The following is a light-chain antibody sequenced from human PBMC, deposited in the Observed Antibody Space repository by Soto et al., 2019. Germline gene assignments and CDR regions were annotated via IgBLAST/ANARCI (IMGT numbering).Light chain of an antibody. Sequence: DIQMTQSPSTLSASVGDRVTITCRASENINSWLAWYQRKPGQAPKLLIYKASTLQTGVPSRFSGSGSGTEFTLTVGSLQSDDAAIYFCQQYTRYLVTFGGGTKVAI. CDR1: ENINSW. J-gene: IGKJ4*02. V-gene: IGKV1-5*03. CDR3: QQYTRYLVT. CDR2: KAS.